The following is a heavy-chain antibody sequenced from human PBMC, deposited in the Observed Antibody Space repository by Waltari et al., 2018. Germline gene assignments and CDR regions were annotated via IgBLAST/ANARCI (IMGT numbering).Heavy chain of an antibody. CDR3: ARGLDLNYPDALDI. CDR2: LHQNGGP. V-gene: IGHV4-34*02. D-gene: IGHD1-7*01. Sequence: QVQLQQWGAELLEPSETLSLTCAVFGGSINEYFWNWIRQPPGKGLEWMGVLHQNGGPTYNPSLKSRVTISVDTSKNHVYLELRSLTAADTAVYYCARGLDLNYPDALDIWGQGTTVTVS. CDR1: GGSINEYF. J-gene: IGHJ3*02.